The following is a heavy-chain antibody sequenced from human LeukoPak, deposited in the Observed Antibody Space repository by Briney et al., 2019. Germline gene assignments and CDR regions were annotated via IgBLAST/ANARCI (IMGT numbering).Heavy chain of an antibody. Sequence: GGSLRLSCAASGFTFSDYYMSWIRQAPGKGLEWVSYISSSSSYTNYVDSVKGRFTISRDNAKNSLYLQMNSLRAEDTAVYYCASTVVWEAFDIWGQGTMVTVSS. D-gene: IGHD1-26*01. V-gene: IGHV3-11*06. CDR3: ASTVVWEAFDI. J-gene: IGHJ3*02. CDR2: ISSSSSYT. CDR1: GFTFSDYY.